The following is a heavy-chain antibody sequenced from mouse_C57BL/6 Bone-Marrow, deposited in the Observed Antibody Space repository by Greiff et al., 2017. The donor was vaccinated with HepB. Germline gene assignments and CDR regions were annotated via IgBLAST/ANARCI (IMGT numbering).Heavy chain of an antibody. CDR1: GYTFTDYY. CDR2: INPYNGGT. J-gene: IGHJ1*03. V-gene: IGHV1-19*01. D-gene: IGHD4-1*01. Sequence: VQLKQSGPVLVKPGASVKMSCKASGYTFTDYYMNWVKQSHGKSLEWIGVINPYNGGTSYNQKFKGKATLTVDKSSSTAYMELNSLTSEDSAVYYCAREGETGTTWYFDVWGTGTTVTVSS. CDR3: AREGETGTTWYFDV.